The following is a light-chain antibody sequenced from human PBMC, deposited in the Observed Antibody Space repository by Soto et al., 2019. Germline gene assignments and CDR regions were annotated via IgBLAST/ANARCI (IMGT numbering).Light chain of an antibody. V-gene: IGKV1-6*01. CDR2: KAS. CDR3: QQSYSTLWT. Sequence: AIQMTQSPSSLSASVGDRVTITCRASQGIRNDLGWYQQKPGKAPKLLIYKASTLKSGVPSRFSGSGSGTEFTLTISSLQPEDFATYYCQQSYSTLWTFGQGTKVDIK. CDR1: QGIRND. J-gene: IGKJ1*01.